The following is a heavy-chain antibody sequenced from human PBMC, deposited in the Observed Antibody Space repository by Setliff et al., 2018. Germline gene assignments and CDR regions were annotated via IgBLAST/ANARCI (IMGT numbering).Heavy chain of an antibody. CDR2: ISYDGSNK. Sequence: GESLKISCAASGFTFSSYAMHWVRQAPGKGLEWVAVISYDGSNKYYADSVKGRFTISRDNSKNTLYLQMNSLRAEDTAVYYCARDPSPLGATTRLDYWGQGTLVTGS. CDR1: GFTFSSYA. V-gene: IGHV3-30-3*01. CDR3: ARDPSPLGATTRLDY. J-gene: IGHJ4*02. D-gene: IGHD1-26*01.